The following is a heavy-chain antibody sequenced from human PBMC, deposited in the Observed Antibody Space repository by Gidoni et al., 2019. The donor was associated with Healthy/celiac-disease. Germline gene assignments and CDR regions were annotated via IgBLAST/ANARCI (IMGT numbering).Heavy chain of an antibody. CDR2: ISGSGGST. V-gene: IGHV3-23*01. J-gene: IGHJ6*02. CDR1: GSTFSSYA. D-gene: IGHD3-3*01. CDR3: AKESGYPTGGMDV. Sequence: EVQLLESGGGLVQPGGSLRLSCAASGSTFSSYAMSWVRQAPGKGLELVSAISGSGGSTYYADSVKGRFTISRDNSKNTLYLQMNSLRAEDTAVYYCAKESGYPTGGMDVWGQGTTVTVSS.